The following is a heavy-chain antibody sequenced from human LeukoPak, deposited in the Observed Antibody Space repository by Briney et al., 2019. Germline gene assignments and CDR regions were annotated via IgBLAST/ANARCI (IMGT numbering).Heavy chain of an antibody. CDR2: ISGNNDNP. Sequence: ASVKVSCKAFGYTFSNFGISWVRQAPGQGLEWMGWISGNNDNPNYGQNFQGRFTVTSDSSTSTAYMELRSLRSDDTAVYYCARDGTSTDDYWGQGTLVTVSS. D-gene: IGHD2-2*01. CDR3: ARDGTSTDDY. CDR1: GYTFSNFG. J-gene: IGHJ4*02. V-gene: IGHV1-18*01.